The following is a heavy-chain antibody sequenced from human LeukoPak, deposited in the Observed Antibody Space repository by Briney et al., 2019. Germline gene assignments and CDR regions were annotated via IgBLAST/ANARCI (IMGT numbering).Heavy chain of an antibody. V-gene: IGHV4-31*03. CDR1: GGSISSGGYY. CDR3: ARGDYGDYEGGNWFDP. CDR2: IYYSGST. D-gene: IGHD4-17*01. J-gene: IGHJ5*02. Sequence: PSETLSLTCTVSGGSISSGGYYWSWIRQDQGKGLEWLGYIYYSGSTYYNPSLKSRVTISVDTSKNQFSLKLSSVTAADTAVYYCARGDYGDYEGGNWFDPWGQGTLVTVSS.